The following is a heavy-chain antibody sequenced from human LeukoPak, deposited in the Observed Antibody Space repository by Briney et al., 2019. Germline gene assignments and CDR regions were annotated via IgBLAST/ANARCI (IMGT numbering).Heavy chain of an antibody. CDR2: IYHSGST. V-gene: IGHV4-38-2*02. D-gene: IGHD4-11*01. CDR1: GGSISSYY. CDR3: ARDREYSNHYFDY. J-gene: IGHJ4*02. Sequence: SETLSLTCTVSGGSISSYYWSWIRQPPGKGLEWIGSIYHSGSTYYNPSLKSRVTISVDTSKNQFSLKLSSVTAADTAVYYCARDREYSNHYFDYWGQGTLVTVSS.